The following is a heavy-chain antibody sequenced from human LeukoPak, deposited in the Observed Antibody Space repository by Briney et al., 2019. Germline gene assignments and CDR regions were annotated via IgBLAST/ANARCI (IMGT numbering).Heavy chain of an antibody. CDR2: ISGSGGST. V-gene: IGHV3-23*01. Sequence: GGSLRLSSAASGFTFSSYAMSWVRQAPGKGLEWVSAISGSGGSTYYADSVKGRFTISRDNSENTLYLQMNSLRAEDTAVYYCARRYSSSSLELNWFDPWGQGTLVTVSS. CDR1: GFTFSSYA. J-gene: IGHJ5*02. D-gene: IGHD6-13*01. CDR3: ARRYSSSSLELNWFDP.